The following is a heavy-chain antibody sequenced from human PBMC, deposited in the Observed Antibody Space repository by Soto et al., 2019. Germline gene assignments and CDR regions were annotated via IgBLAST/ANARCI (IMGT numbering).Heavy chain of an antibody. D-gene: IGHD3-3*01. CDR3: ERGGITTFGVVNWFDA. CDR1: GGTFSSYA. Sequence: QVQLVQSGAEVKKPGSSVKVSCKASGGTFSSYAISWVRQAPGQGLEWMGGIIPIVGTANYAQKFQGRVTTHAGKSKSTAYMELSSVRSEDPAVYYCERGGITTFGVVNWFDAWGQATGVSVST. CDR2: IIPIVGTA. J-gene: IGHJ5*02. V-gene: IGHV1-69*06.